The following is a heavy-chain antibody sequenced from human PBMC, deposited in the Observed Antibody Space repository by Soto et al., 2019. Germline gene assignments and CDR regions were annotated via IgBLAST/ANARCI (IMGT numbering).Heavy chain of an antibody. D-gene: IGHD3-3*01. CDR2: MNPNSGNT. Sequence: ASVKVSFKASGYTFTSYDINWVRQATGQGLEWMGWMNPNSGNTGYAQKFQGRVTMTRNTSISTAYMELSSLRSEDTAVYYCARGLTETYYDLWSGHRAPYYYYMDVWGKGTTVTVSS. V-gene: IGHV1-8*01. CDR1: GYTFTSYD. CDR3: ARGLTETYYDLWSGHRAPYYYYMDV. J-gene: IGHJ6*03.